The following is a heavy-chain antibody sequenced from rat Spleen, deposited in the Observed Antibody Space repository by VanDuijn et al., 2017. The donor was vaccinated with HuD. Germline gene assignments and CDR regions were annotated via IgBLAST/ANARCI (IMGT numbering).Heavy chain of an antibody. Sequence: EVQMVESGGGLVQPGRSLKLSCAASGFTFSDYGMAWVRQASTKGLEWVATISYGDRFGHSSHYYRGSVKGRFTISRDNAKRTLSLQMDSLRSEDTATYYGARHDIGTTLFDYWGQGVMVTVSS. CDR2: ISYGDRFGHSSH. V-gene: IGHV5-29*01. D-gene: IGHD1-5*01. CDR3: ARHDIGTTLFDY. CDR1: GFTFSDYG. J-gene: IGHJ2*01.